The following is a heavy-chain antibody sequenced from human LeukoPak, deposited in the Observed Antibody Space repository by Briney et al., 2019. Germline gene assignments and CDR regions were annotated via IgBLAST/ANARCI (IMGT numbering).Heavy chain of an antibody. CDR2: IKQDGSEK. Sequence: LRLSCAASGFTFSTYWMTWVRQAPGKGLEWVANIKQDGSEKYYVESVKGRFTISRDNAKNSLYLQMNSLRGEDTAVYYCARDGGGNFEAFDYWGQGTVVTV. V-gene: IGHV3-7*05. CDR1: GFTFSTYW. D-gene: IGHD4-23*01. J-gene: IGHJ4*02. CDR3: ARDGGGNFEAFDY.